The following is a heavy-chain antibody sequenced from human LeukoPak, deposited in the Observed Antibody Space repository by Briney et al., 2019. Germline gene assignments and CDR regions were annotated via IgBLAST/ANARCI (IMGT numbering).Heavy chain of an antibody. CDR2: INPNSGGT. CDR1: GYTFTGYY. J-gene: IGHJ4*02. CDR3: ARVNLRQQLVLGY. V-gene: IGHV1-2*02. Sequence: GASVKVSCKASGYTFTGYYMPWVRQAPGQGLEWMGWINPNSGGTNYAQKFQGRVTMTRDTSISTAYMELSRLRSDDTAVYYCARVNLRQQLVLGYWGQGTLVTVSS. D-gene: IGHD6-13*01.